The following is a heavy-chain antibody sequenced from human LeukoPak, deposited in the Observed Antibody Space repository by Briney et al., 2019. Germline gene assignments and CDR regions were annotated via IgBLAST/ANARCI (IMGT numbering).Heavy chain of an antibody. D-gene: IGHD6-19*01. V-gene: IGHV3-23*01. Sequence: RTGGSLRLSCAASGFTFSSYAMSWVRQAPGKGLEWVSAISGSGGSTYYADSVKGRFTISRDNAKNSLYLQMNSLRAEDTAVYYCARQGLYSSGWAYYFDYWGQGTLVTVSS. CDR3: ARQGLYSSGWAYYFDY. CDR2: ISGSGGST. CDR1: GFTFSSYA. J-gene: IGHJ4*02.